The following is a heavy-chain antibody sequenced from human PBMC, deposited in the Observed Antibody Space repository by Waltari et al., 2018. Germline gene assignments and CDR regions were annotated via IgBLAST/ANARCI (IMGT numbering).Heavy chain of an antibody. CDR3: ARAAYDYVWGSYRGAFDY. D-gene: IGHD3-16*02. J-gene: IGHJ4*02. V-gene: IGHV4-61*02. CDR2: IYTSGST. Sequence: QVQLQESGPGLVKPSQTLSLTCPVSGGSISRGSYYWSWIRQPAGKGLEWIGRIYTSGSTNYNPSLKSRVTISVDTSKNQFSLKLSSVTAADTAVYYCARAAYDYVWGSYRGAFDYWGQGTLVTVSS. CDR1: GGSISRGSYY.